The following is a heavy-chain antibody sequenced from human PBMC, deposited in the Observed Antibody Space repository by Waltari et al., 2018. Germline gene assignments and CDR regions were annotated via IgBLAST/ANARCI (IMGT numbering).Heavy chain of an antibody. CDR1: EAPFGGNA. D-gene: IGHD5-18*01. CDR3: ARNSYGYFDY. CDR2: IIPILGIA. V-gene: IGHV1-69*04. J-gene: IGHJ4*02. Sequence: FHLFRSGAGVRRPGSSGRVSCKAPEAPFGGNAISWVRQAPGQGLEWMGGIIPILGIANYAQKFQGRVTITADESTSTAYMELSSLRSEDTAVYYCARNSYGYFDYWGQGTLVTVSS.